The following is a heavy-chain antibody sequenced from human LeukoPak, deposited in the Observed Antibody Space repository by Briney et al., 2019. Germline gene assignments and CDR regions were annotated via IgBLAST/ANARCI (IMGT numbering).Heavy chain of an antibody. CDR3: ATHILFWSGLFDS. V-gene: IGHV3-23*01. D-gene: IGHD3-3*01. Sequence: GGSLRLSCVASGFTFSSYAMSWVRQAPGKGLDWVSIISGSGGTTYYADSVKGRFTISRDNSKNTLYLQINSLRAEDSAVYYCATHILFWSGLFDSWGQGALVSVSS. J-gene: IGHJ4*02. CDR1: GFTFSSYA. CDR2: ISGSGGTT.